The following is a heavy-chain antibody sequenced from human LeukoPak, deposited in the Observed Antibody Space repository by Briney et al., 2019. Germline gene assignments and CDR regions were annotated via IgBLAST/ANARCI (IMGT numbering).Heavy chain of an antibody. CDR3: ATTEPHDSSGYLVY. CDR2: IYYSGST. CDR1: GGSISSYY. J-gene: IGHJ4*02. Sequence: SETLSLTCTVSGGSISSYYWSWIRQPPGKGLEWIGYIYYSGSTNYNPSLKSRVTISVDTSKNQFSLKLSSVTAADTAVYYCATTEPHDSSGYLVYWGQGTLVAVSS. V-gene: IGHV4-59*01. D-gene: IGHD3-22*01.